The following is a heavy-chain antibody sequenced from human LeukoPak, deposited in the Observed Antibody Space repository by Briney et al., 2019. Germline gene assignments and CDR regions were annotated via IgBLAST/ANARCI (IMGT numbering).Heavy chain of an antibody. D-gene: IGHD2-2*01. Sequence: ASVKVSCKASGYTFSSYYMHWVRQAPGQGLEWMGIISPSGGSTSYAQKFQGRVTMTRDTSTSTVYMELSSLRSEDTAVYYCARGDFDRYQMGHYWGQGTLVTVS. CDR2: ISPSGGST. CDR1: GYTFSSYY. CDR3: ARGDFDRYQMGHY. V-gene: IGHV1-46*01. J-gene: IGHJ4*02.